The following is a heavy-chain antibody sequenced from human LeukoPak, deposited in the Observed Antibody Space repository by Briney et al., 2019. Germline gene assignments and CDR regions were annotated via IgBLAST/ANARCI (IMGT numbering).Heavy chain of an antibody. D-gene: IGHD3-22*01. CDR1: GFTFSSYA. V-gene: IGHV3-23*01. CDR2: ISGSGGST. J-gene: IGHJ4*02. Sequence: GGSLRLSCAASGFTFSSYAMSWVRQAPGKGLEWVSAISGSGGSTYYADSVKDRFTISRDNSKNTLYLQMNSLRAEDTAVYYCAKDLDDYYDSSGYYSALFDYWGQGTLVTVSS. CDR3: AKDLDDYYDSSGYYSALFDY.